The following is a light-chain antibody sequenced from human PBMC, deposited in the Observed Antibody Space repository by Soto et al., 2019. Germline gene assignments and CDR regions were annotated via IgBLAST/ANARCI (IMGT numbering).Light chain of an antibody. CDR3: QQRL. Sequence: EIVLTQSPATLSLSPGERATLSCRASQGVSSYLAWYQQKPGQAPRLLIYDASNRATGIPARFSGSGSGTDFTLTISSLEPEDFAVYYCQQRLFGGGTKVEIK. V-gene: IGKV3-11*01. CDR1: QGVSSY. J-gene: IGKJ4*01. CDR2: DAS.